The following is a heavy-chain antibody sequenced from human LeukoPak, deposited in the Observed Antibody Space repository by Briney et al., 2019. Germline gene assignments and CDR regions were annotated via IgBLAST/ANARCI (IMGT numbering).Heavy chain of an antibody. D-gene: IGHD6-13*01. CDR3: ARSAFLVTAPGLYYFDY. Sequence: SETLSLTCTVSGCSISSYYWSWILQPAGKGLEWIGHIYNSGSTNYNPSLKGRVTMSVATSKNQFSLHLSSVTAADTAVYYCARSAFLVTAPGLYYFDYWGQGTLVAVSS. CDR1: GCSISSYY. J-gene: IGHJ4*02. V-gene: IGHV4-4*07. CDR2: IYNSGST.